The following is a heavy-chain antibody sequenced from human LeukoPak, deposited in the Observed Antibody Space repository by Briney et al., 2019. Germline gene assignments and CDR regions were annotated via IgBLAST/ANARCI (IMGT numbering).Heavy chain of an antibody. CDR2: IIPIFGTA. CDR3: ARILYGSGSYYGGMDV. Sequence: SVKVSCKASGGTFSSYAISWVRQAPGQGLEWMGGIIPIFGTANYAQKFQGRVTITADESTSTAYMELSSLRSEDTAVYYCARILYGSGSYYGGMDVWGQGTTVTVSS. V-gene: IGHV1-69*01. D-gene: IGHD3-10*01. J-gene: IGHJ6*02. CDR1: GGTFSSYA.